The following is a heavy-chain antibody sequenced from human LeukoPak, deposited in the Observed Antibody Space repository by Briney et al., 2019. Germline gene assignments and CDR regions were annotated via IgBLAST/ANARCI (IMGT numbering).Heavy chain of an antibody. D-gene: IGHD3-16*01. CDR2: ISYDGSNK. V-gene: IGHV3-30-3*01. CDR3: AASWERIYYYYYGMDV. CDR1: GFTFSSYA. Sequence: GGSLRLSCAASGFTFSSYAMHWVRQAPGKGLEWVAVISYDGSNKYYADSVKGRFTISRDNSKNTLYLQMNSLRAEDTAVYYCAASWERIYYYYYGMDVWGQGTTITVSS. J-gene: IGHJ6*02.